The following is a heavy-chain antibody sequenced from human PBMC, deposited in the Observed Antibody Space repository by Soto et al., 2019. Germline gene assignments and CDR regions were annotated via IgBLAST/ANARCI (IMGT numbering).Heavy chain of an antibody. CDR1: GGTFSSYA. V-gene: IGHV1-69*13. CDR3: ARVRKIFGVVTTLVWFDP. J-gene: IGHJ5*02. D-gene: IGHD3-3*01. Sequence: ASVKVSCKASGGTFSSYAISWVRQAPGQGLEWMGGIIPIFGTANYAQKFQGRVTITADESTSTAYMELSSLRSEDTAVYYCARVRKIFGVVTTLVWFDPWGQGTLVTVSS. CDR2: IIPIFGTA.